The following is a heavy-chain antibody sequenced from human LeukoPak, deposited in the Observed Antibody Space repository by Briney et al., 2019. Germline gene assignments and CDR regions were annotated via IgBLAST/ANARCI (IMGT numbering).Heavy chain of an antibody. V-gene: IGHV3-48*01. D-gene: IGHD4-17*01. CDR1: GFTFSSYS. CDR2: INSSSSTI. Sequence: GGSLRLSCAASGFTFSSYSMNWVRQAPGKGLEWVSYINSSSSTIYYADSVKGRFTISRDNAKNSLYLQMNSLRAEDTAVYYCARDTDYGDYGGWFDPWGQGTLVTVSS. J-gene: IGHJ5*02. CDR3: ARDTDYGDYGGWFDP.